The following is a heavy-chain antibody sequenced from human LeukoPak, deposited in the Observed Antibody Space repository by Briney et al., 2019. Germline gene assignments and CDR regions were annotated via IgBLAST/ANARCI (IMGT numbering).Heavy chain of an antibody. CDR1: GYSFSGFY. V-gene: IGHV1-2*02. CDR2: IIPNTGGT. J-gene: IGHJ4*02. D-gene: IGHD6-19*01. Sequence: ASVKVSCKASGYSFSGFYMHWVRQAPGQGLEWMGWIIPNTGGTNYAQKFQSRVTMTRDTTISTAYMELSSLRSDDTAVYYCAREWLIVVTGTGHLDYWGQGTLVTVSS. CDR3: AREWLIVVTGTGHLDY.